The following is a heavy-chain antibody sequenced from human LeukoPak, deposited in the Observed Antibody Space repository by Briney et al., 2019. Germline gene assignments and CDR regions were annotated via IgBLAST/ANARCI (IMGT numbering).Heavy chain of an antibody. CDR1: GGSISSYY. Sequence: PSETLSLACTVSGGSISSYYWGWIRQPAGKGLQWIGRIYTTGSTNYSPSLKSRVTISVDTSKNQFSLKLSSVTAADTAVYYCARAPIPYDRSRTDYRFDPWGQGTLVTVAS. V-gene: IGHV4-4*07. CDR3: ARAPIPYDRSRTDYRFDP. CDR2: IYTTGST. D-gene: IGHD3-16*01. J-gene: IGHJ5*02.